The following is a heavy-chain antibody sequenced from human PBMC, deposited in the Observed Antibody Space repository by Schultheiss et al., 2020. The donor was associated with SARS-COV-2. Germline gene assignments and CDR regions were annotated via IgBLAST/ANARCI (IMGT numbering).Heavy chain of an antibody. CDR2: INPNSGGT. D-gene: IGHD3-10*01. CDR3: ARGQSHYGSGRTFDP. CDR1: GYTFTSYG. Sequence: ASVKVSCKASGYTFTSYGISWVRQAPGQGLEWMGWINPNSGGTNYAQKFQGRVTMTTDTSTSTAYMELSSLRSEDTALYYCARGQSHYGSGRTFDPWGQGTLVTVSS. V-gene: IGHV1-18*01. J-gene: IGHJ5*02.